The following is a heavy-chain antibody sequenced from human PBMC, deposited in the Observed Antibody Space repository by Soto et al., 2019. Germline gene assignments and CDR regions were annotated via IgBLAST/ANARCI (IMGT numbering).Heavy chain of an antibody. CDR3: AKSQAVVVPAAIRGYYGMDV. J-gene: IGHJ6*02. CDR2: ISYDGSNK. CDR1: GFTFSSYG. Sequence: GGSLRLSCAASGFTFSSYGMHWVRQAPGKGLEWVAVISYDGSNKYYADSVKGRFTISRDNSKNTLYLQMNSLRAEDTAVYYCAKSQAVVVPAAIRGYYGMDVWRQRTTVTDSS. V-gene: IGHV3-30*18. D-gene: IGHD2-2*02.